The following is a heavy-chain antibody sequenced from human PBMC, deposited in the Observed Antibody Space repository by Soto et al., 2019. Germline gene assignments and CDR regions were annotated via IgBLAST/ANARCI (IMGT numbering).Heavy chain of an antibody. CDR3: ARGYSNYGMDV. J-gene: IGHJ6*02. CDR2: INHSGST. CDR1: GGSFSGYY. V-gene: IGHV4-34*01. D-gene: IGHD4-4*01. Sequence: RSLTCAVYGGSFSGYYWSWIRQPPGKGLEWIGEINHSGSTNYNPSLKSRVTISVDTSKNQFSLKLSSVTAADTAVYYCARGYSNYGMDVWGQGTTVTVSS.